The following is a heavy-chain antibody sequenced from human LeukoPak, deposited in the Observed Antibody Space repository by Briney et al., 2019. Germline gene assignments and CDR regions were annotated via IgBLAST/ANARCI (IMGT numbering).Heavy chain of an antibody. Sequence: GGSLRLSCAASGFTFGSHAMYWVRQAPGKRLEWVAGIFGSGGSPHYADPVKGRFTISRDNSRNTVYLQINSLRAEDTAVYYCGKTTVGYSSGQKPAWPVDYWGQGTLVTVSS. CDR3: GKTTVGYSSGQKPAWPVDY. CDR2: IFGSGGSP. CDR1: GFTFGSHA. D-gene: IGHD5-18*01. J-gene: IGHJ4*02. V-gene: IGHV3-23*01.